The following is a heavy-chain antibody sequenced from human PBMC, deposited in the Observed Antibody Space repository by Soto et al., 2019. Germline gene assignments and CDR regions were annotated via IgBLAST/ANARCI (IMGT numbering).Heavy chain of an antibody. CDR3: ATPTYFRLVGPFDY. J-gene: IGHJ4*02. CDR1: GFTFSSYA. CDR2: ISGSGGST. Sequence: EVQLLESGGGLVQPGGSLRLSCAASGFTFSSYAMSWVRQAPGKGLEWVSAISGSGGSTYYADSVKGRFTISRDNSKNTLYLQMYSLRAEDTAVYYCATPTYFRLVGPFDYWGQGTLVTVSS. V-gene: IGHV3-23*01. D-gene: IGHD6-19*01.